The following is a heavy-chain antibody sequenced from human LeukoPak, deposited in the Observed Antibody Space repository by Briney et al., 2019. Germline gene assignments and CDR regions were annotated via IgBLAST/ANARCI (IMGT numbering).Heavy chain of an antibody. V-gene: IGHV3-23*01. Sequence: PGGSLRLSCAASGFIFSNFGMSWVRQAPGKGLEWVSAISSSGGTTYYADSVKGRFTISRDKSRNTLFLQMNSLRAEDTAVYYCARGGYDILTGPPGVTRYMDVWGKGTTVTISS. CDR3: ARGGYDILTGPPGVTRYMDV. CDR2: ISSSGGTT. CDR1: GFIFSNFG. D-gene: IGHD3-9*01. J-gene: IGHJ6*03.